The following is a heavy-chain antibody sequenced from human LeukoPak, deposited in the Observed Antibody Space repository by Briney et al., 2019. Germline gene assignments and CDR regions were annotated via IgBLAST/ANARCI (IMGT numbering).Heavy chain of an antibody. V-gene: IGHV3-64D*06. CDR2: IISNGGST. CDR3: VKDGLAFCGGDCYSYFDY. CDR1: GFTFSAYA. Sequence: GGSLRLSCSASGFTFSAYAIHWVRQAPGKGLEYVSTIISNGGSTYYADSVKGRFTISRDNSKNTVSLQMSSLRAEDTALYYCVKDGLAFCGGDCYSYFDYWGQGTLVTVSS. D-gene: IGHD2-21*02. J-gene: IGHJ4*02.